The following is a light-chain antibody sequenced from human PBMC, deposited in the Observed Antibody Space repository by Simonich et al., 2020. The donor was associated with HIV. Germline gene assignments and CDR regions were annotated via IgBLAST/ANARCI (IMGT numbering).Light chain of an antibody. CDR3: CSYAITGTLL. V-gene: IGLV2-23*01. CDR1: SSDVGNYNL. Sequence: QSALTQPASVSGSPGQSITISCTGTSSDVGNYNLVSWYQQHPGKAPKPIISEASNMHSGVSNRFSVSKSGTTASLTISGLQAEDEAYYYCCSYAITGTLLFGGGTKLTVL. CDR2: EAS. J-gene: IGLJ3*02.